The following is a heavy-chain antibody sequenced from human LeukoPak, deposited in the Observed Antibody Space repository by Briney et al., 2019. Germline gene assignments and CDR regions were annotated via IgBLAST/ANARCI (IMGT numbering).Heavy chain of an antibody. Sequence: GGSLRLSCVASGFTSSTYAMNWVRQAPGKGLEWVSVISFSGGNTNYADSVRGRFTMSRDKSKNTLYLQMNSLRAEDTAVYYCATIREFDYWGQGTLVTVSS. V-gene: IGHV3-23*01. CDR3: ATIREFDY. J-gene: IGHJ4*02. CDR2: ISFSGGNT. D-gene: IGHD3-3*02. CDR1: GFTSSTYA.